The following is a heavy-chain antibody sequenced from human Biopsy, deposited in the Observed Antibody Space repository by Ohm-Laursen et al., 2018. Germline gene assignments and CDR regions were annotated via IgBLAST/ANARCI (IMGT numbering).Heavy chain of an antibody. J-gene: IGHJ6*02. Sequence: PSDTLSLTWTVSGGSFGINSHYWIWIRQPPGKGLEWIASIYYGGTTHYNASLQGRVTISVDQPKNQFSLRLTSVTAADTAVYYCSKRDLSGTSPVWGQGTTVTVSS. CDR3: SKRDLSGTSPV. D-gene: IGHD1-26*01. CDR1: GGSFGINSHY. V-gene: IGHV4-39*01. CDR2: IYYGGTT.